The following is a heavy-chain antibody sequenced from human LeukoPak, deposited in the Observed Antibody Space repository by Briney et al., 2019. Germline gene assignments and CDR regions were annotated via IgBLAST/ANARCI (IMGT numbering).Heavy chain of an antibody. CDR1: GFTFSSYA. J-gene: IGHJ4*02. CDR2: ISGSGGST. Sequence: GASLRLSCAASGFTFSSYAMSWVRQAPGKGLEWDSAISGSGGSTYYADSVKGRFTISRDNSKNTLYLQMNSLRAEDTAVYYCAKAFPKVTTGNYFDYWGQGTLVTVSS. CDR3: AKAFPKVTTGNYFDY. V-gene: IGHV3-23*01. D-gene: IGHD4-17*01.